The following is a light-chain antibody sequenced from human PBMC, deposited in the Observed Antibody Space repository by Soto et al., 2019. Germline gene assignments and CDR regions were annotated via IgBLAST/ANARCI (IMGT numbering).Light chain of an antibody. V-gene: IGKV3-20*01. Sequence: EFVLPPSPGTLSLSPVARATLSGRASQSVTNSFLAWYQQKPGQAPRLPIYGASRRATGIPDRFTGSGSGTDFTLTISRLEPEELAVDYGQQYVSSPWAFGQGTKVDIK. CDR3: QQYVSSPWA. CDR2: GAS. CDR1: QSVTNSF. J-gene: IGKJ1*01.